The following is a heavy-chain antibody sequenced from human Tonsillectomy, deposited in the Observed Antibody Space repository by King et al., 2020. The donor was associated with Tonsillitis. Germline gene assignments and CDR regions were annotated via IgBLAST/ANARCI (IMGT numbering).Heavy chain of an antibody. CDR1: GFTFSASG. J-gene: IGHJ4*02. CDR3: AKVRNWNYGNYFDC. V-gene: IGHV3-30*18. D-gene: IGHD1-7*01. CDR2: MSYDGSYK. Sequence: VQLVESGGGVVQPGESLRLSCAASGFTFSASGLHWVRQAPGKGLEWVAVMSYDGSYKYYADSVKGRFTISRDTSKNTLYLQMNSLRADDTAVYYCAKVRNWNYGNYFDCWGQGTLVTVSS.